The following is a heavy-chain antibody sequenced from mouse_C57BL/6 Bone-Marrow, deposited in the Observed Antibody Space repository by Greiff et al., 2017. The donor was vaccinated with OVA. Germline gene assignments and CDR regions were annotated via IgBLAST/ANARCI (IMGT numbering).Heavy chain of an antibody. Sequence: DVMLVESGGDLVKPGGSLKLSCAASGFTFSSYGMSWVRQTPDKRLEWVATISSGGSYTYYPDSVKGRFTISRDNAKNTLYLQMSSLKSEDTAMYYCARRSDGYPFAYWGQGTLVTVSA. V-gene: IGHV5-6*02. D-gene: IGHD2-3*01. CDR1: GFTFSSYG. CDR3: ARRSDGYPFAY. CDR2: ISSGGSYT. J-gene: IGHJ3*01.